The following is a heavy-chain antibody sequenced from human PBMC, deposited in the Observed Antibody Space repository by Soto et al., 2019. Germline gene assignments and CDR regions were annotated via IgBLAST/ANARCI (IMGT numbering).Heavy chain of an antibody. CDR3: ARVLGV. CDR1: GFTFSTYS. CDR2: ISSSGSTT. J-gene: IGHJ6*02. Sequence: PGGSLRVSCAASGFTFSTYSMNWVRQAPGKGLEWVSYISSSGSTTYYADSVKGRFTISRDNAKNSLYLQMSSLRDEDTAVYYCARVLGVWGQGTTVTVSS. V-gene: IGHV3-48*02.